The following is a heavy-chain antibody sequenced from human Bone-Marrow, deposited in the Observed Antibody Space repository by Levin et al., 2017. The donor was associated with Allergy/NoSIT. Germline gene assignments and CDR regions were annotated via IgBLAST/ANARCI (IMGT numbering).Heavy chain of an antibody. CDR1: GGSVSTDGHF. D-gene: IGHD2-8*01. Sequence: SQTLSLTCTVSGGSVSTDGHFWTWIRQPPGEGPEWIGYVYYSGSSNYNPSLKSRVTVSVDTSKNQLSLKLNSVTAADTAMYYCASRHCTRATCSALLVQSCGLGAPVTVT. CDR2: VYYSGSS. V-gene: IGHV4-61*08. J-gene: IGHJ5*02. CDR3: ASRHCTRATCSALLVQS.